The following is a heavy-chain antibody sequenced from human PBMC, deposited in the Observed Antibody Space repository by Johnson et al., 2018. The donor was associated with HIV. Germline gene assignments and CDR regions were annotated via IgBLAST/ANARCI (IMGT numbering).Heavy chain of an antibody. J-gene: IGHJ3*02. CDR2: IKQDGSEK. Sequence: VESGGGLVQPGGSLRLSCAASGFRFSSYWMSWVRQAPGKGLEWVANIKQDGSEKYYVDSVKGRFTISRDNAKNSLYLQMNSLRAEDTAVYYCAGVRLMGAFDIWGQGTMVTVSS. D-gene: IGHD2-8*01. CDR3: AGVRLMGAFDI. CDR1: GFRFSSYW. V-gene: IGHV3-7*04.